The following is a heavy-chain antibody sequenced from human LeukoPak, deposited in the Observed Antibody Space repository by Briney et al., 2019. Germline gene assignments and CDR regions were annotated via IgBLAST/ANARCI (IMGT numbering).Heavy chain of an antibody. J-gene: IGHJ4*02. Sequence: PGGSLRLSCAASGFTFSSYSMNWVRQAPGKGLEWVSYISSSSSTIYYADSVKGRFTISRDNAKNTLYLQMNSLRAEDTAVYYCARDPLGGNWGQGTLVTVSS. CDR1: GFTFSSYS. CDR3: ARDPLGGN. D-gene: IGHD3-16*01. CDR2: ISSSSSTI. V-gene: IGHV3-48*01.